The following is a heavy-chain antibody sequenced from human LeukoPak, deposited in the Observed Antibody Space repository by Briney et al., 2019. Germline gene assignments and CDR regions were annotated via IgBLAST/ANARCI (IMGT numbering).Heavy chain of an antibody. CDR1: GGSISSYY. Sequence: SETLSLTCTVSGGSISSYYWSWIRQPARKGLEWIGRIYTSGSTKYNSSLKSRVTISIDTSRNQFSLKLSSVTAADTAVYYCARGRPTRGHCFDYWGQGTLVTVSS. D-gene: IGHD3-10*01. J-gene: IGHJ4*02. CDR2: IYTSGST. V-gene: IGHV4-4*07. CDR3: ARGRPTRGHCFDY.